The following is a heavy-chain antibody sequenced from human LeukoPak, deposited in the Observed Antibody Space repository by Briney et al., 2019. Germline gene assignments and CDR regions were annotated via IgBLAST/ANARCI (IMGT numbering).Heavy chain of an antibody. V-gene: IGHV1-69*06. D-gene: IGHD2-15*01. J-gene: IGHJ4*02. CDR2: IIPIFGTA. CDR3: ASGGYCSGGSCFDY. CDR1: GGTFSSYA. Sequence: ASVKVSCKASGGTFSSYAISWVRQAPGQGLEWMGGIIPIFGTANYAQKFQGRVTITADKSTSTAYMELSSLRSEDTAVYYCASGGYCSGGSCFDYWGQGTLVTVSS.